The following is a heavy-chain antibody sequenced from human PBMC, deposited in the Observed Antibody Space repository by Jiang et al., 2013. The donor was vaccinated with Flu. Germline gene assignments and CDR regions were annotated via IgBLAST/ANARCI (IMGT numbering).Heavy chain of an antibody. V-gene: IGHV2-70*11. Sequence: KPTQTLTLTCTFSGFSLTTSGLSVTWIRQPPGKALEWLARIDWDDDKYYNTSLKTRLTISKDTSKNQVVLTMTNMDQADTATYFCARMTTSEDAYALDYWGQGSLVSVSS. CDR2: IDWDDDK. J-gene: IGHJ4*02. CDR1: GFSLTTSGLS. D-gene: IGHD1-1*01. CDR3: ARMTTSEDAYALDY.